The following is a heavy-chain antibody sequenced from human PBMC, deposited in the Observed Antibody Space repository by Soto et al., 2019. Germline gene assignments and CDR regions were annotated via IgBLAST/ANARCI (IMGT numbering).Heavy chain of an antibody. J-gene: IGHJ3*02. CDR2: IKQDGSET. V-gene: IGHV3-7*01. CDR1: GFTFNSYW. D-gene: IGHD1-20*01. Sequence: EVQLVESGGGLVQPGGSLRLSCAASGFTFNSYWMNWVRQAPGKGLEWVANIKQDGSETYYVDSVKGRFTISRDNAKKSLYLQMNSLRAEDTAVYYCAKLPLYNRNDAFDIWGQGTMVTVSS. CDR3: AKLPLYNRNDAFDI.